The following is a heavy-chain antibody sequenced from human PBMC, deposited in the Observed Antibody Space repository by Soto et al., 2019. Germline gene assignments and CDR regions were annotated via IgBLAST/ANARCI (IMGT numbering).Heavy chain of an antibody. J-gene: IGHJ4*02. CDR1: GFTFSSYA. V-gene: IGHV3-23*01. D-gene: IGHD3-22*01. Sequence: GGSLRLSCAASGFTFSSYAMSWVRQAPGKGLEWVSAISGSGGSTYYADSVKGRFTISRDNSKNTLYLQMNSLRAEDTAVYYCAKRPGNYDSSGYEGYFDYWSQGTLVTVSS. CDR3: AKRPGNYDSSGYEGYFDY. CDR2: ISGSGGST.